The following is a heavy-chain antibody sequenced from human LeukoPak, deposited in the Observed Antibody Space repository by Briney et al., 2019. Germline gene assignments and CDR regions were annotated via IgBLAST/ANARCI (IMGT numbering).Heavy chain of an antibody. J-gene: IGHJ5*02. CDR2: ISGSGGIT. V-gene: IGHV3-23*01. CDR1: GFTFSAYA. CDR3: AKHDPRRVVITNWFDP. Sequence: PGGSLRLSCAASGFTFSAYAISWVRQAPGKGLEWVSAISGSGGITYYADSVKGRFTISRSNSKNTLYLQMNSLRAEDTAVYYCAKHDPRRVVITNWFDPWGQGTLVTVSS. D-gene: IGHD3-22*01.